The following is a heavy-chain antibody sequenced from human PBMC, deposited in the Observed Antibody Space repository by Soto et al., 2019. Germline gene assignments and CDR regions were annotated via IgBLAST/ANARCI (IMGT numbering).Heavy chain of an antibody. D-gene: IGHD4-17*01. CDR2: IYWDADE. Sequence: QITLKESGPTLVKPTQTLTLTCTVSGFPLTNSGLGVGWVLQPAGKALEWLAIIYWDADERYRPSLRSRLTTAKDTTQSQVVLTLTNMDPVDTATYFCVRRNTAFDSWGQRTLVSVSS. V-gene: IGHV2-5*02. J-gene: IGHJ4*02. CDR3: VRRNTAFDS. CDR1: GFPLTNSGLG.